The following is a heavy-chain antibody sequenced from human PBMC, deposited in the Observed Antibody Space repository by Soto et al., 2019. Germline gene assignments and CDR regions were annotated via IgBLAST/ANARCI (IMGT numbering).Heavy chain of an antibody. D-gene: IGHD1-7*01. V-gene: IGHV4-59*08. CDR3: ARHNWNYPLDP. Sequence: SETLSLTCTVSGGSISTYYWSWIRQSPGKGLEWIGYIYYSGSTKYNPSLKSRVTMSVDTSKNQFSLKVSSVTAADTAVYFCARHNWNYPLDPWGQGTLVTVSS. J-gene: IGHJ5*02. CDR1: GGSISTYY. CDR2: IYYSGST.